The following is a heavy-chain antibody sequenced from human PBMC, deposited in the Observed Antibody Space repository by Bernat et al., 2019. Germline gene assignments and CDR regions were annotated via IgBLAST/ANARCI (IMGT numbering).Heavy chain of an antibody. CDR2: IIPIFGTA. V-gene: IGHV1-69*18. D-gene: IGHD6-13*01. J-gene: IGHJ3*02. CDR1: GGTFSSYA. Sequence: QVHLVQSGAEVKKPGSSVKVSCKAAGGTFSSYAFSWVRQAPGQGPEWMGRIIPIFGTANYAQKFQGRSTITADDTTSTAYMELSSLRSEDTAVYYCARFEQQRVRSAFDIWGQGTMVTVSS. CDR3: ARFEQQRVRSAFDI.